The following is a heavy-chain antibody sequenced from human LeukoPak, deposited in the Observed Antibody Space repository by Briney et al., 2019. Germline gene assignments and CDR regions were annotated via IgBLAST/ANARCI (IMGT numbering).Heavy chain of an antibody. CDR2: ISSSGSTI. D-gene: IGHD6-19*01. Sequence: PGRSLRLSCAASGFTFSDYYMSWIRQAPGKGLEWVSYISSSGSTIYYADSVKGRFTISRDNAKNSLYLQMNSLRAEDTAVYYCARDMSGWYPTWSDWGQGTLVTVSS. CDR1: GFTFSDYY. CDR3: ARDMSGWYPTWSD. J-gene: IGHJ4*02. V-gene: IGHV3-11*01.